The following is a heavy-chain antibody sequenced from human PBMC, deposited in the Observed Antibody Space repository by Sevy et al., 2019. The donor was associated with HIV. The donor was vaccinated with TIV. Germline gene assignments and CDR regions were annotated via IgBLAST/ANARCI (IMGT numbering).Heavy chain of an antibody. V-gene: IGHV1-24*01. CDR1: GYTLTELS. D-gene: IGHD3-22*01. Sequence: ASLKVSCKVSGYTLTELSMHWVRQAPGKGLEWMGSFEPEDGETVYAQKFQGRVTMTEDTSSDTAYMELSSLRSDDTAVYYCATTKDYYDSSGSPFDYWGQGTLVTVSS. CDR2: FEPEDGET. CDR3: ATTKDYYDSSGSPFDY. J-gene: IGHJ4*02.